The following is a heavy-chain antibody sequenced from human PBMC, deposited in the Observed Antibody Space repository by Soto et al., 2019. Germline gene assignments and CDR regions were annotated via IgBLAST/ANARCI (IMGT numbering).Heavy chain of an antibody. J-gene: IGHJ4*02. CDR3: AINRSTGFDY. Sequence: QVQLVESGGGVLQPGRSLRLSCAASGFTFSSYGMHWVLQAPGKGLEWVAVIWYDGSNKYYADSVKGRFTISRDNSKHTMYLHTNSLIAEDTSLYYCAINRSTGFDYWGQGTLVNVS. CDR2: IWYDGSNK. V-gene: IGHV3-33*01. CDR1: GFTFSSYG.